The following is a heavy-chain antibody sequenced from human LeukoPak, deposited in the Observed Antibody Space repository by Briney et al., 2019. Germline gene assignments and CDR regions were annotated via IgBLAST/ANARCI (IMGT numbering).Heavy chain of an antibody. J-gene: IGHJ4*02. CDR1: GFSPSTTGMC. CDR2: IDWDDDK. CDR3: ARITPAGRQLDY. V-gene: IGHV2-70*11. Sequence: SGPTLVNPTQTLTLTCTFSGFSPSTTGMCVSWIRQPPGKALEWLARIDWDDDKYYSTSLKTRLTISKDTSKNQVVLTMTNMDPVDTATYYCARITPAGRQLDYWGQGTLVTVS. D-gene: IGHD6-13*01.